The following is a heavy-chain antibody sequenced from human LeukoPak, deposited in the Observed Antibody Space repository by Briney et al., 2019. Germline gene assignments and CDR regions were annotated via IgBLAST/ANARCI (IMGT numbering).Heavy chain of an antibody. J-gene: IGHJ4*02. CDR3: ARSTLGIEFDY. Sequence: ASVKVSCKASGYSFTNYGISWVRQAPGQGLEWMGWISAYNDNAHYAQGLQGRVTMTSQTWTTTAYMELTSLTSDDTAVYYCARSTLGIEFDYWGQGTLVTVSP. CDR2: ISAYNDNA. D-gene: IGHD7-27*01. CDR1: GYSFTNYG. V-gene: IGHV1-18*01.